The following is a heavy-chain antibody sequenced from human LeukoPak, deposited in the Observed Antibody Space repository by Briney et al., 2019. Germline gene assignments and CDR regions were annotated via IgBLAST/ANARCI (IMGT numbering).Heavy chain of an antibody. D-gene: IGHD6-19*01. CDR1: GYTFTSYD. Sequence: GGSVTVSCMASGYTFTSYDINWVRQAPGQGLEWMGWMNPNSGNTDYAQKFEGRVTMTRNTSISTAYMQLSSLRPEDTAVEYCAGAVRSGSVRAGGCYYLDVWGKGTMVTVSS. CDR2: MNPNSGNT. CDR3: AGAVRSGSVRAGGCYYLDV. J-gene: IGHJ6*03. V-gene: IGHV1-8*01.